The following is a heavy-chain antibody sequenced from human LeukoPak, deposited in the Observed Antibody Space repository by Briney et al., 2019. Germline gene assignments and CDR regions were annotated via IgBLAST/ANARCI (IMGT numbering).Heavy chain of an antibody. Sequence: GRSLRLSCAASGFTFTNYWMTWVRQAPGKGLEWDSIIYSGTSTYYTDSVKGRFTISRDNTKNTLFLQMNSLRAEDTAVYYCARDMGPYYYYGMDVWGQGTTVTVSS. CDR2: IYSGTST. CDR1: GFTFTNYW. CDR3: ARDMGPYYYYGMDV. D-gene: IGHD3-10*01. J-gene: IGHJ6*02. V-gene: IGHV3-53*01.